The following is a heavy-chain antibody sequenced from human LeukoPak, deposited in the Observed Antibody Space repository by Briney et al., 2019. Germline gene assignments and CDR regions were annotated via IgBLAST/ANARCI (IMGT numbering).Heavy chain of an antibody. D-gene: IGHD5-12*01. V-gene: IGHV3-11*04. J-gene: IGHJ6*03. CDR2: ISSSGSTI. CDR1: GFTFSDYY. Sequence: SGGSLRLSCAASGFTFSDYYMSWIRQAPGKGLEWVSYISSSGSTIYYADSVKGRFTISRDNAKNSLYLQMNSLRAEDTAVYYCARDRGVKPLQWLRFGTDYYYYMDVWGKGTTVTISS. CDR3: ARDRGVKPLQWLRFGTDYYYYMDV.